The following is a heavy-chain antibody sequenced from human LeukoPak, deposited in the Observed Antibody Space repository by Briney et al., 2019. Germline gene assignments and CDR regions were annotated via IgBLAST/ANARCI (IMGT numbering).Heavy chain of an antibody. D-gene: IGHD6-19*01. CDR2: IYSNGST. Sequence: GGSLRLSCAASGFNFADHAMRWVRQAPGKGLEWVSIIYSNGSTYYADSMKGRFTISRDNSKNTLYLQMNSLRAEDTAVYYCARIYSSGSFGAFDIWGQGTMVTVSS. V-gene: IGHV3-53*01. CDR3: ARIYSSGSFGAFDI. J-gene: IGHJ3*02. CDR1: GFNFADHA.